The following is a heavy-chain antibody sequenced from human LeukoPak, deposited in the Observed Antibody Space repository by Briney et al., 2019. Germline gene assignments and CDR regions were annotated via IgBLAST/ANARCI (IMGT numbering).Heavy chain of an antibody. J-gene: IGHJ4*02. CDR3: ARDPSRPYSSSWLDY. D-gene: IGHD6-13*01. V-gene: IGHV3-33*01. CDR2: IWYDGSNK. CDR1: GFTFSSYG. Sequence: GGSLRLSCAASGFTFSSYGMHWVRQAPGKGLEWVAVIWYDGSNKYYADSVKGRFTISRDNSKNTLYLQMNSLRAEDTAVYCCARDPSRPYSSSWLDYWGQGTLVTVSS.